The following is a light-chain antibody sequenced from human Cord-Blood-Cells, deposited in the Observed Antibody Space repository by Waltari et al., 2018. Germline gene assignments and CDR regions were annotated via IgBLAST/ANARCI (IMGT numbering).Light chain of an antibody. J-gene: IGLJ1*01. Sequence: QSALTQPASVSGSPGQSITISCTGTSSDVGSYNLVSWYQQHPGKAPKPMIYEVSKRPSGVSNRFSGSKSGNTASLTISGLQAEDEADYYCCSYAGSSTFFFGTGTKVTVL. CDR1: SSDVGSYNL. CDR2: EVS. V-gene: IGLV2-23*02. CDR3: CSYAGSSTFF.